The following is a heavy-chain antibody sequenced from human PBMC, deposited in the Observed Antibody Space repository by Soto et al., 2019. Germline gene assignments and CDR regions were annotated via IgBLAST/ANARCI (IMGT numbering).Heavy chain of an antibody. CDR1: RDRCASYW. D-gene: IGHD3-22*01. CDR3: ARLSDSSRYSFFDF. V-gene: IGHV5-10-1*01. CDR2: IDPSASYT. J-gene: IGHJ4*01. Sequence: GQLMRISRRVARDRCASYWSSWVSQMPGKGLEWMGRIDPSASYTNSSPSFQGHVTISADKSISTAYLQWSRLKASDTAMYFYARLSDSSRYSFFDFWGHGTLVTVSS.